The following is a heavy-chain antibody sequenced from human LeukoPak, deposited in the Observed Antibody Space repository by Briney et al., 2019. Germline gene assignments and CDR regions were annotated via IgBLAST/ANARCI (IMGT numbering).Heavy chain of an antibody. V-gene: IGHV4-59*01. J-gene: IGHJ4*02. D-gene: IGHD6-25*01. CDR3: AGRAARFFDY. CDR1: GDSLNSYY. CDR2: IFYSGSS. Sequence: SEPLSLTCTVSGDSLNSYYWSWIRQPPGEGLQWIGYIFYSGSSNYNASLRSRVAISVDTSKNQFSLKLTSVTAADTAVYYCAGRAARFFDYWGQGILVTVSS.